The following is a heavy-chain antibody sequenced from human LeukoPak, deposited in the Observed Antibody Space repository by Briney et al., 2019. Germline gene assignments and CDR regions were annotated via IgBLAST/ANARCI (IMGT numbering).Heavy chain of an antibody. V-gene: IGHV1-69*05. CDR2: IIPIFGTA. D-gene: IGHD2-2*01. Sequence: GSSVKVSCKASGGTFSSYAISWVRQAPGQGLEWMGGIIPIFGTANYAQKFQGRVTITTDESTSTAYMELSSLRSEDTAVYYCARERCSSTSCSQNWFDPWGQGTLVTVSS. CDR3: ARERCSSTSCSQNWFDP. J-gene: IGHJ5*02. CDR1: GGTFSSYA.